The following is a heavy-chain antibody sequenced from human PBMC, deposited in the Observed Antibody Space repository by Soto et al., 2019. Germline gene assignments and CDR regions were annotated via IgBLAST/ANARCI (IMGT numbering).Heavy chain of an antibody. V-gene: IGHV4-30-4*01. CDR3: ASQRGYGSLWYFAL. CDR1: GGSISSGDYY. CDR2: IYYSGST. J-gene: IGHJ2*01. D-gene: IGHD3-10*01. Sequence: QVQLQESGPALVKPSQTLSLTCTVSGGSISSGDYYWRWIRQPQGKGLEWIGYIYYSGSTYYNPSLKSRVTISVDTSKNQFSLKLSSVTAADTAVYYCASQRGYGSLWYFALWGRGTLVTVSS.